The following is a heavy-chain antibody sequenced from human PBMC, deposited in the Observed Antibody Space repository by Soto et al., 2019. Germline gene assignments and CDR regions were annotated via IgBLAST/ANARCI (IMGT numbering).Heavy chain of an antibody. D-gene: IGHD3-10*01. V-gene: IGHV3-30-3*01. CDR3: ARGGAGTPEGLGY. J-gene: IGHJ4*02. CDR1: GFTFSSFA. CDR2: ISSDVVNY. Sequence: PGGSLRLSCAASGFTFSSFAMHWVRQAPGKGLEWLAVISSDVVNYYYAESVKGRFTISRDNSKNTLYLQMNSLRNEDTAVYYCARGGAGTPEGLGYWGQGTLVTVSS.